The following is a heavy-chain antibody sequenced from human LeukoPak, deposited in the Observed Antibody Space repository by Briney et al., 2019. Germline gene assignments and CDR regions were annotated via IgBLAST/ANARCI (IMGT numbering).Heavy chain of an antibody. CDR3: ATRGVTRTSYMDV. CDR1: GFTFSSYG. V-gene: IGHV3-30*03. CDR2: ISYDGSNK. D-gene: IGHD4-23*01. J-gene: IGHJ6*03. Sequence: TGGSLRLSCAASGFTFSSYGMHWVRQAPGKGLEWVAIISYDGSNKTYADSVKGRFTISRDNSKDTLYLQMNSLRAEDAALYYCATRGVTRTSYMDVWGKGTTVTVSS.